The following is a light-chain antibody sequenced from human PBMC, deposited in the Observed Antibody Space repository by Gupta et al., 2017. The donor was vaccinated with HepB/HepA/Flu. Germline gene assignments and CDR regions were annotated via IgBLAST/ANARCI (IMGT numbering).Light chain of an antibody. J-gene: IGLJ3*02. V-gene: IGLV2-11*01. CDR3: CSDVGSDLWV. CDR2: DVT. Sequence: SALTQPRSVSGSPGQSVTISCIGTSSDVGVYNFVSWYQQHPGKAPKLMIYDVTKRPAGVPDRFSGSKSGNTASLAISGLQAEEEADYYCCSDVGSDLWVFGGGTKLTVL. CDR1: SSDVGVYNF.